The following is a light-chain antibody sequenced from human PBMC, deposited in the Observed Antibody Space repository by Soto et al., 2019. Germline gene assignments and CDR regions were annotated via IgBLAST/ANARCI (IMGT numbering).Light chain of an antibody. V-gene: IGKV4-1*01. J-gene: IGKJ4*01. CDR1: RSLLHNSNDKNY. Sequence: DIVMTQPPDYLAVSLGEKATINCRSSRSLLHNSNDKNYLAWYQQKPGQPPKLLFYWASTRHSGVPERFSGSGSERDFTLTVTSLRAEDVAVYYCQQYYGIPLTFGGGTQVEIK. CDR3: QQYYGIPLT. CDR2: WAS.